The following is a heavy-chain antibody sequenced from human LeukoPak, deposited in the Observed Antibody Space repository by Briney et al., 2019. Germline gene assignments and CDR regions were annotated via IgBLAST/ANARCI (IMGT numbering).Heavy chain of an antibody. CDR1: GFTFRTYD. V-gene: IGHV3-13*01. D-gene: IGHD6-25*01. J-gene: IGHJ6*02. Sequence: GGSLRLSCAASGFTFRTYDMYWVRQVTGKGPEWVSVINRAGDAFYPDSVKGRFTVSRDDAKTSLYLQMDSLRAGDTAVYYCARRGVQRDYYHGMDVWGQGTTVTVFS. CDR2: INRAGDA. CDR3: ARRGVQRDYYHGMDV.